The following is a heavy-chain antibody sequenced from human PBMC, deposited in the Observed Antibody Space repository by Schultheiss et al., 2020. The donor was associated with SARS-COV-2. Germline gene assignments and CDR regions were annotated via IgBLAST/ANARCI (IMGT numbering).Heavy chain of an antibody. J-gene: IGHJ4*02. D-gene: IGHD3-10*01. Sequence: SVKVSCKASGGTFSSYAISWVRQAPGQGLEWMGGIIPIFGTANYAQKFQGRVTITADESTSTAYMELSSLRSEDTAVYYCARDHYYYGSGSYYWGRTPQIDYWGQGTLVTVSS. CDR3: ARDHYYYGSGSYYWGRTPQIDY. CDR2: IIPIFGTA. CDR1: GGTFSSYA. V-gene: IGHV1-69*13.